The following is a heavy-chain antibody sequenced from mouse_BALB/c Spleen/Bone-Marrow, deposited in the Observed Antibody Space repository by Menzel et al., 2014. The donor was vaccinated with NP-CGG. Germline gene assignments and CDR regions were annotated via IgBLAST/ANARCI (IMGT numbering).Heavy chain of an antibody. J-gene: IGHJ2*01. V-gene: IGHV14-3*02. CDR1: GFNIKDTY. CDR2: IDPANDNT. Sequence: EVQLQQSGAELVKPGASVKLSCTASGFNIKDTYIHWVKQRPEQGLEWIGRIDPANDNTKYDPKFQGKATITADTSSSTAYLQLSSLTSEDTAVYYCASYVYGYYFDYWGQCTTLTVSS. D-gene: IGHD2-2*01. CDR3: ASYVYGYYFDY.